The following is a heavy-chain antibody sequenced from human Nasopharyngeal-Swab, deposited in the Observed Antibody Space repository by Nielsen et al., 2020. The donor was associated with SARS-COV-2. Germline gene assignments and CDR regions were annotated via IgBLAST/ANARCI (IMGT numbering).Heavy chain of an antibody. CDR1: GGSISSSTYY. V-gene: IGHV4-39*01. J-gene: IGHJ4*02. CDR3: ATLSSSWYEYYFDY. Sequence: SETLSLTCTVSGGSISSSTYYWAWIRQPPGKGLEWIGSIYYGGSTYNPSLKSRVTISVDTSKNQFSLKLSSVTAADTAVYYCATLSSSWYEYYFDYWGQGTLVTVSS. CDR2: IYYGGST. D-gene: IGHD6-13*01.